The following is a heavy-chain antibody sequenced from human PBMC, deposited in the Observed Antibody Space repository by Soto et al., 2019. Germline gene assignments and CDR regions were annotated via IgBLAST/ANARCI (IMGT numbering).Heavy chain of an antibody. CDR3: AKGGRGNYIPPLDY. J-gene: IGHJ4*02. CDR2: ISGSGGST. V-gene: IGHV3-23*01. CDR1: GFTFSSYA. D-gene: IGHD1-7*01. Sequence: GGSLRLSCAASGFTFSSYAMSWVRQAPGKGLEWVSAISGSGGSTYYADSVKGRFTISRDNSKNTLYLQMNSLRAEDTAVYYCAKGGRGNYIPPLDYWGQGTLVTVSS.